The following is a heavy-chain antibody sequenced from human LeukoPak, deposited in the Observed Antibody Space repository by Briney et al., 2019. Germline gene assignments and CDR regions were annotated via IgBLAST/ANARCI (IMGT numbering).Heavy chain of an antibody. J-gene: IGHJ6*02. Sequence: GGSLRLSCAASGFTFSIYDMHWVRQATGEGLEWVSAIGTLSDTFYPDSVKGRFTISRDNAKNTLYLQMNSLRAGDTAVYYCARVGLAAAGYYYGMDVWGQGTTVTVSS. CDR2: IGTLSDT. D-gene: IGHD6-13*01. V-gene: IGHV3-13*01. CDR3: ARVGLAAAGYYYGMDV. CDR1: GFTFSIYD.